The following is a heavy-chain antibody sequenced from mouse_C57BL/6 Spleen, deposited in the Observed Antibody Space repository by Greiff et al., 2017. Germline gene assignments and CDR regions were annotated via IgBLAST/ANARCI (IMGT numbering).Heavy chain of an antibody. CDR2: IYPGSGHT. Sequence: QVQLQQSGPELVKPGASVKISCKASGYSFTDYYINWVKQRPGQGLALIGWIYPGSGHTKYTGKFTAKATLTVDTSSSTAYMQLISLTSEDSAVYFCARSYDYDGRFAYWGQGTLVTVSA. V-gene: IGHV1-84*01. CDR3: ARSYDYDGRFAY. J-gene: IGHJ3*01. D-gene: IGHD2-4*01. CDR1: GYSFTDYY.